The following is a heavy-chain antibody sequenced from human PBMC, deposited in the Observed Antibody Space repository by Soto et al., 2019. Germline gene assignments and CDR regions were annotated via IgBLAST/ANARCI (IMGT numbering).Heavy chain of an antibody. D-gene: IGHD3-22*01. Sequence: LRLSCAASGFTFSSYSMNWVRQAPGKGLEWVSSISSSSSYIYYADSVKGRFTISRDNAKNSLYLQMNSLRAEDTAVYYCAVSPEYYYDSSGYSPLDAFDIWGQGTMVTVSS. J-gene: IGHJ3*02. CDR2: ISSSSSYI. V-gene: IGHV3-21*01. CDR1: GFTFSSYS. CDR3: AVSPEYYYDSSGYSPLDAFDI.